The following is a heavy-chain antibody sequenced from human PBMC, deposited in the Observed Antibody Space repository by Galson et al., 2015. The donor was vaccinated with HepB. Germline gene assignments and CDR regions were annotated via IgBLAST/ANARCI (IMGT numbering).Heavy chain of an antibody. J-gene: IGHJ3*02. D-gene: IGHD6-13*01. Sequence: SLRLSCAASGFTFSGSAMHWVRQASGKGLEWVGRIRSKANSYATAYAASVKGRFTISRDDSKNTAYLQMNSLKTEDTAVYYCTRRGSSWPPGDSDAFDIWGQGTMVTVSS. CDR3: TRRGSSWPPGDSDAFDI. V-gene: IGHV3-73*01. CDR1: GFTFSGSA. CDR2: IRSKANSYAT.